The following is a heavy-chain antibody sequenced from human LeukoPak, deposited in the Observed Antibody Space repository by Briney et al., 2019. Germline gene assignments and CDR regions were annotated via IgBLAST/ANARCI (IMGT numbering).Heavy chain of an antibody. CDR3: AKDGLRTVAIDY. CDR1: GFTFSTYG. D-gene: IGHD6-19*01. V-gene: IGHV3-30*18. Sequence: GGSLRLSCAASGFTFSTYGIHWVRQAPGKGLEWLTVISYDGSDKYYADSVKGRFTISRDNSKNTLYLQMNSLRVDDTAVYYCAKDGLRTVAIDYWGQGTLVTVSS. J-gene: IGHJ4*02. CDR2: ISYDGSDK.